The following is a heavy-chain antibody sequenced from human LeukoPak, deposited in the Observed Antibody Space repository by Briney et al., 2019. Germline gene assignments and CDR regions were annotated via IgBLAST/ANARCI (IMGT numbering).Heavy chain of an antibody. CDR1: GGSFSGYY. D-gene: IGHD1-26*01. CDR2: INHSGST. J-gene: IGHJ4*02. Sequence: SETLSLTCAVYGGSFSGYYWSWIRQPPGKGLGWMGEINHSGSTNYNPSLKSRVTISVDTSKNQFSLKLSSVTAADTAVYYCARRGRYSTVGAFDYWGQGTLVTVSS. CDR3: ARRGRYSTVGAFDY. V-gene: IGHV4-34*01.